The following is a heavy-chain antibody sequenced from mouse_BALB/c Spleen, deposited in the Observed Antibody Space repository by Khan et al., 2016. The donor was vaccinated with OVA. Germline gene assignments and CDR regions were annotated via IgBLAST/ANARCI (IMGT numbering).Heavy chain of an antibody. CDR3: AAVGNYCGSFAY. D-gene: IGHD1-1*01. Sequence: VQLKESGPELVKPGASVKMSCKASGYTFTSYFMHWVKQKPGLGLEWIGYINPFNDDTKYNENFKGKATLTSDKSSSTAYMQLSSLTSEDSAVYYCAAVGNYCGSFAYWGQGTLVTVSA. CDR1: GYTFTSYF. CDR2: INPFNDDT. J-gene: IGHJ3*01. V-gene: IGHV1S136*01.